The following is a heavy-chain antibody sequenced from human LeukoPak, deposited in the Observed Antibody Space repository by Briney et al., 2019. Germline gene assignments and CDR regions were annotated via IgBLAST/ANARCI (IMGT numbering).Heavy chain of an antibody. CDR1: GFTFSSYG. V-gene: IGHV3-30*02. CDR2: IRYDGSNK. Sequence: GGSLRLSCAASGFTFSSYGMHWVRQAPGKGLEWVAFIRYDGSNKYYADSVKGRFTISRDNSKNTLYLQMNSLRAEDTAVYYCAKQAQWFGEIENYFDYWGQGTLVTVSS. J-gene: IGHJ4*02. CDR3: AKQAQWFGEIENYFDY. D-gene: IGHD3-10*01.